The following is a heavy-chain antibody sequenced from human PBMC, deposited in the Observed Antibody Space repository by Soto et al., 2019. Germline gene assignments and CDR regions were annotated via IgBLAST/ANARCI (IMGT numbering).Heavy chain of an antibody. J-gene: IGHJ3*02. CDR2: TYYNSKWYN. CDR3: ARAPYDQSPLDI. V-gene: IGHV6-1*01. Sequence: SQTLSLTCGISGDRVSSNNAAWNWMRQSPSRGLEWLGRTYYNSKWYNDYAVSVRSRVSINPDTSKNQFSLHLNSVTPEDTAVYFCARAPYDQSPLDISGQRTMDPVSS. D-gene: IGHD3-3*01. CDR1: GDRVSSNNAA.